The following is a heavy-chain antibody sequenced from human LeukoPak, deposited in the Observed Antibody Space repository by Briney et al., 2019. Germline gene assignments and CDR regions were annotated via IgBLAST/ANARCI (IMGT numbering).Heavy chain of an antibody. J-gene: IGHJ4*02. CDR1: Y. CDR2: INPNSGGT. D-gene: IGHD6-13*01. CDR3: ARSIAAAGHFDY. V-gene: IGHV1-2*02. Sequence: YMHWVRQAPGQGLEWMGWINPNSGGTNYAQKFQGRVTMTRDTSISTAYMELSRLRSDDTAVYYCARSIAAAGHFDYWGQGTLVTVSS.